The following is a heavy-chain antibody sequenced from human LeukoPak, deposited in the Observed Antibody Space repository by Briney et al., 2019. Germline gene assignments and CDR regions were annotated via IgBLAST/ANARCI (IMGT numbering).Heavy chain of an antibody. V-gene: IGHV1-69*13. CDR3: AFTENYYYYMDV. CDR1: GYTFTSYD. CDR2: IIPIFGTA. J-gene: IGHJ6*03. Sequence: SVKVSCKASGYTFTSYDINWVRQATGQGLEWMGGIIPIFGTANYAQKFQGRVTITADESASTAYMELSSLRSEDTAVYYCAFTENYYYYMDVWGKGTTVTVSS.